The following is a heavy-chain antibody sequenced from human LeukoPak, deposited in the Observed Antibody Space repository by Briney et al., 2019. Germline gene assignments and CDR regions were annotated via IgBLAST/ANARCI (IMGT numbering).Heavy chain of an antibody. Sequence: GESLEISLKGSAYSFTNYLIGWVRQLPGKGLELMGIIYPGDSDTRYSPSFQGQVTISADNSIDTAYQQWSSLKASDTAMYYCARRRSGLFFFHYYWGQGTLVTVSS. J-gene: IGHJ4*02. D-gene: IGHD6-19*01. CDR2: IYPGDSDT. CDR3: ARRRSGLFFFHYY. CDR1: AYSFTNYL. V-gene: IGHV5-51*01.